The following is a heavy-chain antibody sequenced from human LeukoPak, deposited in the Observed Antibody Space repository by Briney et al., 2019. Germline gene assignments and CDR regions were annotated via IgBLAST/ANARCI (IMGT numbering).Heavy chain of an antibody. D-gene: IGHD3-3*02. J-gene: IGHJ4*02. CDR3: ARIGSAAFTDS. Sequence: GGSLRLSCAASGFTFSTYALNWVRQAPGKGLEWVSAISDSGGAIYYADSVKGRFTMSRDNSKNSLFPQMNSLRAEDTAVYYWARIGSAAFTDSWGQGTLVTVSS. V-gene: IGHV3-23*01. CDR2: ISDSGGAI. CDR1: GFTFSTYA.